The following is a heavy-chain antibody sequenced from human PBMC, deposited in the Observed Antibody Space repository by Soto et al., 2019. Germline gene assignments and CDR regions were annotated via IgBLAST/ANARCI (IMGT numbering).Heavy chain of an antibody. CDR3: AREGFGEDYYNGMDV. Sequence: PSETLSLTCTVSGGSISSYYWSWIRQPPGKGLEWIGYIYYSGSTNYNPSLKSRVTISVDTSKHQFSLKLSSVTAADTAVYYCAREGFGEDYYNGMDVWGQGTTGTISS. CDR1: GGSISSYY. J-gene: IGHJ6*02. CDR2: IYYSGST. D-gene: IGHD3-10*01. V-gene: IGHV4-59*01.